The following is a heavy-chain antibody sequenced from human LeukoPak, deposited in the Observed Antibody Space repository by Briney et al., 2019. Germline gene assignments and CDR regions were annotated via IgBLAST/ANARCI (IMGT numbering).Heavy chain of an antibody. CDR1: GFSLSTSGVG. V-gene: IGHV2-5*02. CDR3: AHRATAEYIIGDAFDI. J-gene: IGHJ3*02. D-gene: IGHD6-6*01. Sequence: SGPTLVNPTQTLTLTCTFSGFSLSTSGVGVGWIRQPPGKALEWLALIYWDDDKRYSPSLKSRLTITKDTSKNQVVLTMTNMDPVDTATYYCAHRATAEYIIGDAFDIWGQGTMVTVSS. CDR2: IYWDDDK.